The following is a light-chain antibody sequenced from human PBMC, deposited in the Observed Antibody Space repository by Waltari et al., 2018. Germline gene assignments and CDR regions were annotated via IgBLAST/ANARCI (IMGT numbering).Light chain of an antibody. V-gene: IGKV1-16*01. CDR3: QQYYRYKWT. CDR1: QDIGIY. J-gene: IGKJ1*01. Sequence: DIHITHSPLSLSSSLGDRVTITCRANQDIGIYLAWFQQRPGKAPQSLIYSASGLHGWVPSRFSGSGSGSDFTLTINRMKNEDFATYYCQQYYRYKWTFGKGKKVEIK. CDR2: SAS.